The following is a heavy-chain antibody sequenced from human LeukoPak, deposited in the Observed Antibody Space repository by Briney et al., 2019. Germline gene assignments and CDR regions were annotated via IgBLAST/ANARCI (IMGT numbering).Heavy chain of an antibody. J-gene: IGHJ4*02. CDR1: GFTVSSYA. CDR2: LGIAGDT. Sequence: PGGSLRLSCAASGFTVSSYAMHWVRQPIGKGLEWVSALGIAGDTFYPGSVKGRFTISRENAKNSLYLQMNSLRAEDTAMYYCARGLDYWGQGTPVTVSS. V-gene: IGHV3-13*01. CDR3: ARGLDY.